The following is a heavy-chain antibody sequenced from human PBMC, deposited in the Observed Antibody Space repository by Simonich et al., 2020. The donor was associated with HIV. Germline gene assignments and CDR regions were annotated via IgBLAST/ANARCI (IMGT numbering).Heavy chain of an antibody. CDR1: GYIFTSYG. D-gene: IGHD2-15*01. CDR2: ISAYNGNT. V-gene: IGHV1-18*01. CDR3: ARGSPQDPYYYYYYMDV. Sequence: QVQLVQSGAEVKKPGASVKVSCKASGYIFTSYGISWVRQAPGQGLEWMGWISAYNGNTNHAQKLQGRVTMTTDPATSTAYMELRSLRSDDTAVYYCARGSPQDPYYYYYYMDVWGKGTTVTVSS. J-gene: IGHJ6*03.